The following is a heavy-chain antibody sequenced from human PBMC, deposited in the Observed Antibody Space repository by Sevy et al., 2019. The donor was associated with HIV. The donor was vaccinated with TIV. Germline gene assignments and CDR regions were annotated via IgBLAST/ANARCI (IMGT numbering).Heavy chain of an antibody. D-gene: IGHD5-12*01. Sequence: SETLSLTCAVYGGSFSGYYWSWIRQPPGKGLEWIGEINHSGSTNYNPSLKSRVTISVDTSKNQFSLKRSSVTAADTAVYYCARWGDIVATIVHYYYYGMDVWGQGTTVTVSS. V-gene: IGHV4-34*01. CDR1: GGSFSGYY. J-gene: IGHJ6*02. CDR3: ARWGDIVATIVHYYYYGMDV. CDR2: INHSGST.